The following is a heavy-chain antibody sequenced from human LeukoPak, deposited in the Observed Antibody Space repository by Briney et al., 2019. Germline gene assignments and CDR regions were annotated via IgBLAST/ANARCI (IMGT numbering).Heavy chain of an antibody. J-gene: IGHJ4*02. CDR3: AKGNFWTPYYYDGSGYYYDAFDY. Sequence: AGGSLRLSCAASGFTFSSYAMSWVRQAPGKGLEWVSAISGSGGSTYYADSVKGRFTISRDNSKNTLYLQMNSLRAEDTAVYYCAKGNFWTPYYYDGSGYYYDAFDYWGQGTLVTVSS. D-gene: IGHD3-22*01. V-gene: IGHV3-23*01. CDR2: ISGSGGST. CDR1: GFTFSSYA.